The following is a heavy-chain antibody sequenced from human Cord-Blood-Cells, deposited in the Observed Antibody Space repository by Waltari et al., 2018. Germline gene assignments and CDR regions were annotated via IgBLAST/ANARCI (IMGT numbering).Heavy chain of an antibody. Sequence: QVQLVESGGGVVQPGRSLRLSCAASGFTFSSYGMHWVRQAPGKGLEWVAVISYDGSNKYHAASVKGRFTISRDNSKNTLYLQMNSLRGEDTAVYYCAKSAISGGEYAVFDYWGQGTLVTVSS. V-gene: IGHV3-30*18. J-gene: IGHJ4*02. CDR2: ISYDGSNK. CDR1: GFTFSSYG. CDR3: AKSAISGGEYAVFDY. D-gene: IGHD3-10*01.